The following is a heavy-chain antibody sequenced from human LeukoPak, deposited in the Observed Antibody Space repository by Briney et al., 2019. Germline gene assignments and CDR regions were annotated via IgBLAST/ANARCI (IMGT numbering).Heavy chain of an antibody. V-gene: IGHV3-23*01. J-gene: IGHJ4*02. D-gene: IGHD3-22*01. CDR2: ITDTGGNT. Sequence: PGGSLRLSCAGSGFTFSNYAMNWVRQAPGKGLEWVSGITDTGGNTYYADSVKGRFTISRDNSKNTLYLQMNSLRADDTAVYYCAKASDDSSGSCDYWGQGTLVTVSS. CDR1: GFTFSNYA. CDR3: AKASDDSSGSCDY.